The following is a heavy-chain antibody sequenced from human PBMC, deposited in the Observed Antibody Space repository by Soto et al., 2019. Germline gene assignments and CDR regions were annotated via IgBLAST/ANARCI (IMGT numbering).Heavy chain of an antibody. CDR1: DFTITNAW. D-gene: IGHD2-15*01. Sequence: EVQLVESGGGLVKPAGSLRLSCAAYDFTITNAWLNWVHQAPGKALEWVGRIKTKAEGGATDYAAPLKGRFTISRDDSRNTLFLQMNSLKTEDTAVYYCTTGSVEGVWGQGATVTVSS. CDR3: TTGSVEGV. V-gene: IGHV3-15*07. CDR2: IKTKAEGGAT. J-gene: IGHJ6*02.